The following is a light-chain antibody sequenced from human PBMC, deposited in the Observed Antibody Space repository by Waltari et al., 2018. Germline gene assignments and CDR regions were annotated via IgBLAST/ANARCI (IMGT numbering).Light chain of an antibody. J-gene: IGKJ1*01. CDR3: HQRSSWPRT. CDR2: GVS. CDR1: QSVGTS. V-gene: IGKV3-11*01. Sequence: EIVLTQSPGTLSLSPGESATLSCRASQSVGTSVTWYQQKPGQAPRLLIYGVSNRATAIPDRFSGSGSGTDFTLTISCLEPEDFAVYYCHQRSSWPRTFGQGTKLELK.